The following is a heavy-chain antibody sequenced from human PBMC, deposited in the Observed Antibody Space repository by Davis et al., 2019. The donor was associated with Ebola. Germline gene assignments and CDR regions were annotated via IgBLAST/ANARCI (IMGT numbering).Heavy chain of an antibody. CDR3: ARYGGNFDY. CDR1: VGTFSRSA. D-gene: IGHD4-23*01. Sequence: SSVNVSCKASVGTFSRSAPSSVRQPPGQGLEWMVGIIPIFGTANYAQKFQGRVTITADESTITDYMELSSLRSEDTAVYYCARYGGNFDYWGQGTLVSVSS. CDR2: IIPIFGTA. J-gene: IGHJ4*02. V-gene: IGHV1-69*13.